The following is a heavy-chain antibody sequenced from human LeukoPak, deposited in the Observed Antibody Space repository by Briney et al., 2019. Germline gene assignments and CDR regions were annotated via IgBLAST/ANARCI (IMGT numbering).Heavy chain of an antibody. CDR2: TYYRSKWYD. CDR1: GDXVSSNSAG. D-gene: IGHD3-16*01. CDR3: AKDSGFGLNGFDP. J-gene: IGHJ5*02. V-gene: IGHV6-1*01. Sequence: SQTLSLTCAISGDXVSSNSAGWNWIRQSPSRGLEWLGRTYYRSKWYDDYAVSVKSRITINPDTSKNQFSLQLNSVTPDDTAVYYCAKDSGFGLNGFDPWGQGTLVTVSS.